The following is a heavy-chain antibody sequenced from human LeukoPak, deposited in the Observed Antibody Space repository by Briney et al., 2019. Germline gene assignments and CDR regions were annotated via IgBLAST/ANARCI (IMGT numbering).Heavy chain of an antibody. V-gene: IGHV4-61*02. J-gene: IGHJ4*02. D-gene: IGHD6-19*01. CDR1: GGSISSGSYY. CDR3: ARRTAVAAQEFDY. CDR2: IYTSGST. Sequence: SQTLSLTCTVSGGSISSGSYYWSWIRQPAGKGLEWIGRIYTSGSTNYNPSLKSRVTISVDTSKNQFSLKLSSVTAADTAVYYCARRTAVAAQEFDYWGQGTLVTVSS.